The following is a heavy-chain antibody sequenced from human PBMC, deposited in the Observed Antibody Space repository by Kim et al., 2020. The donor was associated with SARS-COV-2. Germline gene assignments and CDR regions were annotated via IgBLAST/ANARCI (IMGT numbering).Heavy chain of an antibody. CDR2: INPSGGST. Sequence: ASVKVSCKASGYTFPTYYMHWVRQAPGQGLEWMGVINPSGGSTTYAQKFRDRVIMTRDTSTTTVYMELSSLGSEDTAVYYCAREGIEQLVRLFDCWGQGTLVTVS. D-gene: IGHD6-13*01. CDR3: AREGIEQLVRLFDC. J-gene: IGHJ4*02. CDR1: GYTFPTYY. V-gene: IGHV1-46*01.